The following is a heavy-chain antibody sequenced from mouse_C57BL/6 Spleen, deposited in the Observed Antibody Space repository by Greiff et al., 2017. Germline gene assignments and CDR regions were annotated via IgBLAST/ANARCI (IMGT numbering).Heavy chain of an antibody. Sequence: VQLQQSGPELVKPGASVKISCKASGYSFTDYNMNWVKQSTGKSLEWIGAINPNYGTTSYNQKFKGKATLTVDQSSSTAYMQLNSLTSEDSAVYYSATEDYGSPFAYWGNGTLVTVSA. CDR3: ATEDYGSPFAY. D-gene: IGHD1-1*01. V-gene: IGHV1-39*01. J-gene: IGHJ3*01. CDR2: INPNYGTT. CDR1: GYSFTDYN.